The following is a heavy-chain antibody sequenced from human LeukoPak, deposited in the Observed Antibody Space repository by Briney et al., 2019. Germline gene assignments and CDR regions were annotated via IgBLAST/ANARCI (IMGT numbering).Heavy chain of an antibody. Sequence: GGSLRLSCAASGFTFSRYWMHWVRQAPGKGLVWVSRINTDGSSTSYADSVKGRFTISRDNAKNTLYLQMNSLRAEDTAVYYCARYCSSTSCYYLDAFDIWGQGTMVTVSS. CDR2: INTDGSST. CDR1: GFTFSRYW. J-gene: IGHJ3*02. D-gene: IGHD2-2*01. V-gene: IGHV3-74*01. CDR3: ARYCSSTSCYYLDAFDI.